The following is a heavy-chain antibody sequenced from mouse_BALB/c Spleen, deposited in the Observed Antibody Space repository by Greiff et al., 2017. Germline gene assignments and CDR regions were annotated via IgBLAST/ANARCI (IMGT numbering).Heavy chain of an antibody. CDR2: ISSDGSN. V-gene: IGHV3-6*02. D-gene: IGHD1-1*01. J-gene: IGHJ2*01. Sequence: EVKLQESGPGLVKPSQSLSLTCSVTGYSFTSGYYWNWIRQFPGNKLEWMGYISSDGSNNYNPSLKNRISITRDTSKNQLFLKLNSVTTEDTATYYCARGTYYGSAPDYWGQGTTLTVSS. CDR1: GYSFTSGYY. CDR3: ARGTYYGSAPDY.